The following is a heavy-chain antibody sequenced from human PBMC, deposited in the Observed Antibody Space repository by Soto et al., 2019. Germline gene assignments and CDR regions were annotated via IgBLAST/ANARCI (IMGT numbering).Heavy chain of an antibody. CDR3: AKVRRMQLWPSLRLPSYYGMDV. V-gene: IGHV3-30*18. D-gene: IGHD5-18*01. CDR1: GFTFSSYG. J-gene: IGHJ6*02. Sequence: QVQLVESGGGVVQPGRSLRLSCAASGFTFSSYGMHWVRQAPGKGLEWVAIISYDGSNKYYADSVRGRFTISRDNSKNTLYLQMNSLRVEDTAVYYCAKVRRMQLWPSLRLPSYYGMDVWGQGTTVTVSS. CDR2: ISYDGSNK.